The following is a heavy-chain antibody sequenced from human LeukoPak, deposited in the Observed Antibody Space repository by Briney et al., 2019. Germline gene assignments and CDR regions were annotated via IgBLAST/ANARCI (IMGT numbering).Heavy chain of an antibody. CDR2: IYYGRTT. J-gene: IGHJ4*02. Sequence: SETLSLTCTVSGGSISSNSYYWGWIRQPPGKGLEWIGSIYYGRTTYYNPSLNSRVTISVVTSKNQFSLQLHSVTAADTAVYYCVRHDGRGGATMGALDSWGQGSLVTVSS. D-gene: IGHD5-12*01. V-gene: IGHV4-39*01. CDR1: GGSISSNSYY. CDR3: VRHDGRGGATMGALDS.